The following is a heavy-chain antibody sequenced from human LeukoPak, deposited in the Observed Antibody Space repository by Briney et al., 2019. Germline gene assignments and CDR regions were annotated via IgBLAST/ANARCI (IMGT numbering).Heavy chain of an antibody. Sequence: PSETLSLTCAVSGYSISSGYYWGWIRQPPGKGLEWIGSIYHSGSTYYNPSLKSRVTISVDTSKNQFSLKLSSVTAADTAVYYCARALGYCSSTSCSKYNWFDPWGRGTLVTVSS. D-gene: IGHD2-2*01. CDR1: GYSISSGYY. J-gene: IGHJ5*02. CDR2: IYHSGST. V-gene: IGHV4-38-2*01. CDR3: ARALGYCSSTSCSKYNWFDP.